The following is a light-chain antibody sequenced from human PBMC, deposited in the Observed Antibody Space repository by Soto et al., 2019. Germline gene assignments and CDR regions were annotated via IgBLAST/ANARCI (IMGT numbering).Light chain of an antibody. Sequence: DILLTQSPSFLSASVGDRVTITCRASQGISDYLAWYQQKPGKAPKLLIHTASTLQSGVPSRFSGSVSGTEFTLTISSLQPEDFATYYCQHRHSYPITFGQGTRLEI. J-gene: IGKJ5*01. V-gene: IGKV1-9*01. CDR3: QHRHSYPIT. CDR2: TAS. CDR1: QGISDY.